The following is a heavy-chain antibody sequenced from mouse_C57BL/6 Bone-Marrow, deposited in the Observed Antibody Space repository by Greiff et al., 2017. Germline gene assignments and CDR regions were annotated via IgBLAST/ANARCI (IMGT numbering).Heavy chain of an antibody. CDR1: GFTFSSYA. CDR3: ARDGPTGVDY. CDR2: ISDGGSYT. V-gene: IGHV5-4*01. D-gene: IGHD1-1*01. J-gene: IGHJ2*01. Sequence: EVMLVESGGGLVKPGGSPKLSCAASGFTFSSYAMSWVRQTPEKRLEWVATISDGGSYTYYPDNVKGRFTISRDNAKNNLYLQMSHLKSEDTAMYYCARDGPTGVDYWGQGTTLTVSS.